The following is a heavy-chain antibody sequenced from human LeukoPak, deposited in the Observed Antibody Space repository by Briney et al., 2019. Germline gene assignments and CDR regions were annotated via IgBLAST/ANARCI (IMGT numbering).Heavy chain of an antibody. CDR2: ITSRSSHI. D-gene: IGHD4-11*01. V-gene: IGHV3-21*01. CDR1: GFAFNSYT. J-gene: IGHJ6*03. Sequence: PGESLRLSCEASGFAFNSYTIRWVRQAPGKGLESVAAITSRSSHIYIADSVKGRFTISRDNAKNSLFLQMSSQRVEDTAVYYCARVAQGATTETYFYYYMDVWGKGTTVTVSS. CDR3: ARVAQGATTETYFYYYMDV.